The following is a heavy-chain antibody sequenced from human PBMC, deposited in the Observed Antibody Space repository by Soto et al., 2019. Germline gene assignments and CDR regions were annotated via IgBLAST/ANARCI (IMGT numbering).Heavy chain of an antibody. CDR2: ISYDGSNK. V-gene: IGHV3-30-3*01. D-gene: IGHD3-10*01. J-gene: IGHJ6*02. CDR3: FNGMAV. CDR1: GFTFSSYA. Sequence: GGSLRLSCAASGFTFSSYAMHWVRQAPGKGLEWVAVISYDGSNKYYADSVKGRFTVSRDKSKNTLYLQMNSLRAEDTAVYFGFNGMAVWGQGTTVTVSS.